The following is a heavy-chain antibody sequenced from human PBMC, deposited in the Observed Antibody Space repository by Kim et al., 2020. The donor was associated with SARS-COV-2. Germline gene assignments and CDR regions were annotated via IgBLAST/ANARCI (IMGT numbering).Heavy chain of an antibody. J-gene: IGHJ4*02. Sequence: SETLSLTCAVYGGSFSGYYWSWIRQPPGKGLEWIGEINHSGSTNYNPSLKSRVTISVDTSKNQFSLKLSSVTAADTAVYYCAFYSGSSSWYGHFDYWGQGTLVTVSS. CDR2: INHSGST. CDR1: GGSFSGYY. D-gene: IGHD6-13*01. CDR3: AFYSGSSSWYGHFDY. V-gene: IGHV4-34*01.